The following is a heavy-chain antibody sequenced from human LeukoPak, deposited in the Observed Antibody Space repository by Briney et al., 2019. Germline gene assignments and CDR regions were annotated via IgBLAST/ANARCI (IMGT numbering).Heavy chain of an antibody. Sequence: PSETLSLTCAVYGGSFSGYYWSWIRQPPGKGLEWIGYIYYSGSTNYNPSLKSRVTISVDTSKNQFSLKLSSVTAADTAVYYCARVTPFGSGSYIDYWGQGTLVTVSS. V-gene: IGHV4-59*01. CDR2: IYYSGST. J-gene: IGHJ4*02. CDR3: ARVTPFGSGSYIDY. D-gene: IGHD3-10*01. CDR1: GGSFSGYY.